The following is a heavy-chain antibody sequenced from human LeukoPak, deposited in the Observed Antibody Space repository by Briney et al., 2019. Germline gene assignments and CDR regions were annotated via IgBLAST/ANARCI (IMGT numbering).Heavy chain of an antibody. CDR3: ARDKIGSSPPRSYYYYMDV. CDR2: IYYSGST. CDR1: GGSISSHY. D-gene: IGHD1-26*01. J-gene: IGHJ6*03. Sequence: SETLSLTCTVSGGSISSHYWSWIRQPPGKGLEWIGYIYYSGSTNYNPSLKSRVTISVDTSKNQFSLKLSSVTAADTAVYYCARDKIGSSPPRSYYYYMDVWGKGTTVTVSS. V-gene: IGHV4-59*11.